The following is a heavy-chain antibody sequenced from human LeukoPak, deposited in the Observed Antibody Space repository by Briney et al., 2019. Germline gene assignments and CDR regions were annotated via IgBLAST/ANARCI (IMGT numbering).Heavy chain of an antibody. CDR2: ISSSGSTI. V-gene: IGHV3-48*03. Sequence: PGGSLRLSCAASGFTFSSYEMNWVRQAPGKGLEWVSYISSSGSTIYYADSVKGRFTISRDNAKNSLYLQMNSLRAEDTAVYYCARDRNYYDSSGPYWGQGTLVTVSS. CDR1: GFTFSSYE. CDR3: ARDRNYYDSSGPY. D-gene: IGHD3-22*01. J-gene: IGHJ4*02.